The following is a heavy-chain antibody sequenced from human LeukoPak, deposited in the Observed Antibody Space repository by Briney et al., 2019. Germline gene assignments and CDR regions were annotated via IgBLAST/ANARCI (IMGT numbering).Heavy chain of an antibody. J-gene: IGHJ5*02. CDR2: IYYSGST. CDR1: GGSISSYY. V-gene: IGHV4-59*12. Sequence: SETLSLTCTVSGGSISSYYWSWIRQPPGKGLEWIGHIYYSGSTNYNPSLKSRATISVDTSKNQFSLKLSSVTAADTAVYNCARDSGTTWEVKCDPWGRGTLVTVSS. CDR3: ARDSGTTWEVKCDP. D-gene: IGHD3-10*01.